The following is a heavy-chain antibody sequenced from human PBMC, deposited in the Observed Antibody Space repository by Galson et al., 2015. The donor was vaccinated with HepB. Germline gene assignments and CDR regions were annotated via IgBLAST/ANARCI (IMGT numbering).Heavy chain of an antibody. CDR1: GFTVSSNY. Sequence: LRLSCAASGFTVSSNYMSWVRQAPGKGLEWVSVIYSGGSTYYADSVRGRFTISRDNTKNTLYLQMKSLRAEDTALYYCARDGRGELWHYYYYGMDVWDQGTTVTVS. CDR2: IYSGGST. CDR3: ARDGRGELWHYYYYGMDV. J-gene: IGHJ6*02. V-gene: IGHV3-53*01. D-gene: IGHD6-19*01.